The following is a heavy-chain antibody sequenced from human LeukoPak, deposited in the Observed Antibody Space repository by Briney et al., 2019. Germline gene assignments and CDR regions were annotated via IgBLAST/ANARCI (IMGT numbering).Heavy chain of an antibody. V-gene: IGHV4-39*07. D-gene: IGHD2-2*01. J-gene: IGHJ5*02. CDR2: INHSGST. CDR1: GGSISSSSYY. CDR3: ARGVGYCSSTSCYNRMFDP. Sequence: SETLSLTCTVSGGSISSSSYYWGWIRQPPGKGLEWIGEINHSGSTNYNPSLKSRVTISVDTSKNQFSLKLSSVTAADTAVYYCARGVGYCSSTSCYNRMFDPWGQGTLVTVSS.